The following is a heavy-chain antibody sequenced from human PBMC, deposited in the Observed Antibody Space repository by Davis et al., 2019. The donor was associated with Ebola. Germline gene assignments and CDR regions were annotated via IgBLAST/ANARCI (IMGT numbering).Heavy chain of an antibody. V-gene: IGHV1-69*06. CDR3: ARDRYSNYLTNFYYYAMDI. CDR1: GCTFSRYA. D-gene: IGHD4-11*01. Sequence: AASVKASCKTPGCTFSRYAISWVRRAPGQGLEWMGGIIPLFDTAHYTQKFQDRVTFTADKSTSTAYMELSSLRSEDTAVYYCARDRYSNYLTNFYYYAMDIWGKGTTVTVSS. CDR2: IIPLFDTA. J-gene: IGHJ6*04.